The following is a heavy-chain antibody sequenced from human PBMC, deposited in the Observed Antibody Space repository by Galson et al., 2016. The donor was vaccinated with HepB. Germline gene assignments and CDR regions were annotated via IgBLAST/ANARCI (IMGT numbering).Heavy chain of an antibody. D-gene: IGHD2-15*01. J-gene: IGHJ6*02. CDR2: ISYGGSNK. CDR3: AKDLLYCSGGSCYVFSKPLKRIYFYCTMDI. CDR1: GFTFSSYG. Sequence: SLRLSCAASGFTFSSYGMHWVRQTPGKGLEWVAIISYGGSNKYYADSVKGRFIVSRDNSKNTLTLQMNSLRAEDTAVYYCAKDLLYCSGGSCYVFSKPLKRIYFYCTMDIWGQGTTVTVSS. V-gene: IGHV3-30*18.